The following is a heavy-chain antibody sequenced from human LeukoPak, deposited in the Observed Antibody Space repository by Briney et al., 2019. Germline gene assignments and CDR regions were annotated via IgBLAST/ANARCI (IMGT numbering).Heavy chain of an antibody. CDR2: IIPIFGTA. V-gene: IGHV1-69*05. D-gene: IGHD3-9*01. CDR3: ARVGEPRYDILTGPFDY. Sequence: GASVKVPCKASGGTFSSYAISWVRQAPGQGLEWMGGIIPIFGTANCAQKFQGRVTMTRDTSTSTVYMELSSLRSEDTAVYYCARVGEPRYDILTGPFDYWGQGTLVNVSS. CDR1: GGTFSSYA. J-gene: IGHJ4*02.